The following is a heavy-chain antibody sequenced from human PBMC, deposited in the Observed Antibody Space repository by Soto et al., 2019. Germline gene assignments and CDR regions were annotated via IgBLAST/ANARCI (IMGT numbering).Heavy chain of an antibody. J-gene: IGHJ4*02. CDR3: ARGATPTNRYYFDY. CDR1: GYTFTSYA. V-gene: IGHV1-3*01. CDR2: INAGNGNT. Sequence: ASLKVSCKASGYTFTSYAMHWVRQAPGQRLEWMGWINAGNGNTKYSQKFQGRVTITRDTSASTAYMELSSLRSEDTAVYYCARGATPTNRYYFDYWGQGTLVTVSS.